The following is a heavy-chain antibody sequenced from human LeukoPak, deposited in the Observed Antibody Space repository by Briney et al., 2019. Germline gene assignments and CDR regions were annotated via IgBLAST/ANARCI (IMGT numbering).Heavy chain of an antibody. CDR3: ARGLYSSSLSGDY. J-gene: IGHJ4*02. V-gene: IGHV1-8*02. CDR1: GGTFRSYA. D-gene: IGHD6-6*01. Sequence: ASVKVSCKASGGTFRSYAISWVRQATGQGLEWMGWMNPNSGNTGYAQKYQGRVTMTRNTSISTAYMELSSLRSEDTAVYYCARGLYSSSLSGDYWGQGTLVTVSS. CDR2: MNPNSGNT.